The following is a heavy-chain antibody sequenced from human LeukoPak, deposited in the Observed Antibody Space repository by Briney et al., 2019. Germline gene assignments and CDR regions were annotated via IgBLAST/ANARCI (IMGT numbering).Heavy chain of an antibody. V-gene: IGHV4-59*01. D-gene: IGHD4-11*01. J-gene: IGHJ4*02. CDR3: ARTVRSRGGVDY. Sequence: SETLSLTCTVSGDSISSYYWSWIRQPPGKGLEWIGYIYYSGSTNYNPSLKSRVTISVDTSKNQFSLKLSSVTAADTAVYYCARTVRSRGGVDYWGQGTLVTVSS. CDR2: IYYSGST. CDR1: GDSISSYY.